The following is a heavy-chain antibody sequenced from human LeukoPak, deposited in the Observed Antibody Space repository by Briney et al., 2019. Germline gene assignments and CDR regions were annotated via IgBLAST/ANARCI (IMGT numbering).Heavy chain of an antibody. D-gene: IGHD2-2*01. Sequence: SETLSLTCTVSGGSISSSSYYWGWIRQPPGKGLEWIGSIYYSGSTYCNPSLKSRVTISVDTSKNQFSLKLSSVTAADTAVYYCARLYCTSTSCYHYYYYMDVWGKGTTVTVSS. J-gene: IGHJ6*03. CDR2: IYYSGST. V-gene: IGHV4-39*01. CDR3: ARLYCTSTSCYHYYYYMDV. CDR1: GGSISSSSYY.